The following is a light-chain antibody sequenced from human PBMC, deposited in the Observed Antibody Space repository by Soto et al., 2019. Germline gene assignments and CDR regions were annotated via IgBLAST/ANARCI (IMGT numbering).Light chain of an antibody. CDR3: QQYNNWPPAT. CDR1: QSVSSN. Sequence: EIVMTQSPATLSVSPGERATLSCRASQSVSSNLTCYQQKPGQAPRLLIFGASTSTTGIPARFSGSGSGTEFTLTISSLPSEDFSVYYCQQYNNWPPATFGQGTKVEIK. J-gene: IGKJ1*01. V-gene: IGKV3-15*01. CDR2: GAS.